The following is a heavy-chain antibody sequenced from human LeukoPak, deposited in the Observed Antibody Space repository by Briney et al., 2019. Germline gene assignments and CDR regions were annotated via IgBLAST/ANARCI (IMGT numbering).Heavy chain of an antibody. CDR1: EFTFSSYW. V-gene: IGHV3-7*01. Sequence: GGSLRLSCAASEFTFSSYWMSWVRQAPGKGLEWVANIKQDGSEKYYVDSVKGRFTISRDNAKNSLYLQMNSLRAEDTAVYYCARNEYYYYGMDVWGQGTTVTVSS. CDR2: IKQDGSEK. J-gene: IGHJ6*02. CDR3: ARNEYYYYGMDV.